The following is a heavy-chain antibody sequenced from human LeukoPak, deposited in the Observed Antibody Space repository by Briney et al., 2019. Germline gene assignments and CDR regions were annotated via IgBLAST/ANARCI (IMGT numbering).Heavy chain of an antibody. V-gene: IGHV3-30*02. D-gene: IGHD3-9*01. J-gene: IGHJ6*03. CDR2: ILYDGSNK. CDR1: EFTFSKFG. Sequence: GSLRLSCAASEFTFSKFGMHWVRQAPGQGLEWVAFILYDGSNKYYADSVKGRFTISRDNSKSTLSLQMNSLRAEDTAVYYCARESRGYDILTGKYHRGYYSYYMDVWGKGTTVTVSS. CDR3: ARESRGYDILTGKYHRGYYSYYMDV.